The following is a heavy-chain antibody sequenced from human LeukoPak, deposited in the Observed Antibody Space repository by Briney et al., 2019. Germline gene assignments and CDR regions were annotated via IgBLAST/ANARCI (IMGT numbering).Heavy chain of an antibody. J-gene: IGHJ6*02. V-gene: IGHV3-9*01. Sequence: GGSLRLSCTASGFTFDDYAMYWVRQAPGKGLEWVSGISWNSGSIAYADSVKGRFTISRDNAKNSLYLQMNSLRAEDTAVYYCARGRPKAAGGYYYGMDVWGQGTTVTVSS. CDR1: GFTFDDYA. CDR2: ISWNSGSI. D-gene: IGHD6-13*01. CDR3: ARGRPKAAGGYYYGMDV.